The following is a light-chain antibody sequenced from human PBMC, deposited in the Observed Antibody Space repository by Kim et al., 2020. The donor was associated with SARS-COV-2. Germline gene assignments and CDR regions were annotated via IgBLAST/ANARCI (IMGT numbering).Light chain of an antibody. CDR2: AAS. CDR3: QQANSFPIT. J-gene: IGKJ5*01. V-gene: IGKV1-12*01. Sequence: GSGGDRVNITCRASQGINSWLAWYQQKPGKAPKLLIYAASSLQSGVPSRFNGSGSGTDFTLTISSLQPEDFATYYCQQANSFPITFGQGTRLEIK. CDR1: QGINSW.